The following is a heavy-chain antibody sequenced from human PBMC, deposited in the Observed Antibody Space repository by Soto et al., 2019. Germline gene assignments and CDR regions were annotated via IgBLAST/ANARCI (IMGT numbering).Heavy chain of an antibody. CDR2: INHSGST. J-gene: IGHJ5*02. V-gene: IGHV4-34*01. CDR3: ASKNWFDP. CDR1: GGSFSGYY. Sequence: SETLSLTCAVYGGSFSGYYWSWIRQPPGKGLEWIGEINHSGSTNYNPSLKSRVTISVDTSKNQFSLKLSSVTAADTAVYYCASKNWFDPWGQGTLVTVSS.